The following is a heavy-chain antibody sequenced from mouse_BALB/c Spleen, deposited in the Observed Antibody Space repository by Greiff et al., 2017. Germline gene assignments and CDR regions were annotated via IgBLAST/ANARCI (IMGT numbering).Heavy chain of an antibody. V-gene: IGHV5-9-4*01. CDR2: ISSGGSYT. J-gene: IGHJ4*01. Sequence: EVQVVESGGGLVKPGGSLKLSCAASGFTFSSYAMSWVRQSPEKRLEWVAEISSGGSYTYYPDTVTGRFTISRDNAKNTLYLEMSSLRSEDTAMYYCARDQTTVVADAMDYWGQGTSVTVSS. CDR3: ARDQTTVVADAMDY. D-gene: IGHD1-1*01. CDR1: GFTFSSYA.